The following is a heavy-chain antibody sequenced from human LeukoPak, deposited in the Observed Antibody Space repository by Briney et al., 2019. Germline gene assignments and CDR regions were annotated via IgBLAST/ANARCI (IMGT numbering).Heavy chain of an antibody. Sequence: GGSLRLSRAASGFTFSSYWMHWVRQAPGKGLVWVSRINSDGSSTSYADSVKGRFTISRDNAKNTLYLQMNSLRAEDTAVYYCARNRDGYFLGYYGMDVWGQGTTVTVSS. D-gene: IGHD5-24*01. J-gene: IGHJ6*02. CDR1: GFTFSSYW. CDR3: ARNRDGYFLGYYGMDV. CDR2: INSDGSST. V-gene: IGHV3-74*01.